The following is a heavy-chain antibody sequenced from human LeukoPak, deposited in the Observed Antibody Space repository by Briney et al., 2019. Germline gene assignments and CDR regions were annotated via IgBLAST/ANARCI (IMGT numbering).Heavy chain of an antibody. D-gene: IGHD3-9*01. CDR3: AILTGPDGGWFDP. CDR1: GGPFSGYY. CDR2: INHSGST. V-gene: IGHV4-34*01. Sequence: SETLSLTCAVYGGPFSGYYWSWIRQPPGKGLEWIGEINHSGSTNYNPSLKSRVTISVDTSKNQFSLKLSSVTAADTAVYYCAILTGPDGGWFDPWGQGTLVTVSS. J-gene: IGHJ5*02.